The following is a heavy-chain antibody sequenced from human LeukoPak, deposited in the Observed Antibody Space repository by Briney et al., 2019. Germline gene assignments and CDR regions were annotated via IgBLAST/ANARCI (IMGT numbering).Heavy chain of an antibody. CDR1: GYTFTSYA. CDR3: AREIRGSGSYFDY. D-gene: IGHD3-10*01. CDR2: INAGNGNT. J-gene: IGHJ4*02. V-gene: IGHV1-3*01. Sequence: VGPVKVSCKASGYTFTSYAMHWVRQAPGQRLEWMGWINAGNGNTKYSQKFQGRVTITRDTSANTAYMELSSLRSEDTAVYYCAREIRGSGSYFDYWGQGTLVTVSS.